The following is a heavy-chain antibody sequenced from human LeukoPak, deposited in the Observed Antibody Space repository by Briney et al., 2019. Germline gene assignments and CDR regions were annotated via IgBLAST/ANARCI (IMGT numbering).Heavy chain of an antibody. CDR3: ARSVEGYCRGGNCYSYSYYMDV. CDR1: GGSISSYY. V-gene: IGHV4-59*01. Sequence: SETLSLTCTVSGGSISSYYWSWIRQPPGKGLEWIGYIYYSGSTNYNPSLKSRVTISVDTSKNQFSLKVSPVAAADTAVYYCARSVEGYCRGGNCYSYSYYMDVWGKGTTVTVSS. J-gene: IGHJ6*03. D-gene: IGHD2-15*01. CDR2: IYYSGST.